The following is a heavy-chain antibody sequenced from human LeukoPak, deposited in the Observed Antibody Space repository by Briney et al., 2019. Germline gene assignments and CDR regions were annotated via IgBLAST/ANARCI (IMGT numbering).Heavy chain of an antibody. J-gene: IGHJ4*02. CDR3: AKPSLRDILTGYYSRLFYFDY. CDR1: GFPLRTYA. CDR2: IRGSDDST. V-gene: IGHV3-23*01. D-gene: IGHD3-9*01. Sequence: GGSLRLSCAASGFPLRTYAMSWVRQAPGKGLEWVSSIRGSDDSTYYADSVKGRFTISRDNFENTVFLQMNNLRADDTAVYYCAKPSLRDILTGYYSRLFYFDYWGQGTLVLVSS.